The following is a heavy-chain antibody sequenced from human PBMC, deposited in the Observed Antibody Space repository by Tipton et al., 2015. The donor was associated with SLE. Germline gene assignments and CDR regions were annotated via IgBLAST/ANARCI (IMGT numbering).Heavy chain of an antibody. CDR1: GGSISSYY. J-gene: IGHJ6*03. D-gene: IGHD1-26*01. V-gene: IGHV4-59*01. Sequence: TLSLTCTVSGGSISSYYWSWIRQPPGKGLEWIGYIYYSGSTNYNPSLKSRVTISVDTSKNQFSLKLSSVTAADTAVYYCARSGSYPYYYLDVWGSGIAVTVSS. CDR2: IYYSGST. CDR3: ARSGSYPYYYLDV.